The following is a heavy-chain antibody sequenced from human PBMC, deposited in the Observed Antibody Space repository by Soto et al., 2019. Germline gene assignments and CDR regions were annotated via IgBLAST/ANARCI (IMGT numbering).Heavy chain of an antibody. CDR1: GFTFSSYW. V-gene: IGHV3-74*01. D-gene: IGHD3-10*01. Sequence: TGGSLRLSCAASGFTFSSYWMHWVRQAPGKGLVWVSRINSDGSSTSYADSVKGRFTISRDNAKNTLYLQMNSLRAEDTAVYYCAREEYYYYYYGMDVWGQGTTVTVSS. CDR3: AREEYYYYYYGMDV. CDR2: INSDGSST. J-gene: IGHJ6*02.